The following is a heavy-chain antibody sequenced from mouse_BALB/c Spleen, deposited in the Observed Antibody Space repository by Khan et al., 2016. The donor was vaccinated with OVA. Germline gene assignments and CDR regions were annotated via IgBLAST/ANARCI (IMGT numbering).Heavy chain of an antibody. D-gene: IGHD2-4*01. CDR3: ARNYDYDEGLAY. CDR2: IWSGGST. Sequence: QMQLEESGPGLVQPSQSLSITCTVSGFSLTTYGVHWVRQSPGKGLEWLGVIWSGGSTDYNAAFISRLSISKDNSKSQVFFKMNSLQANDTVIYYCARNYDYDEGLAYWGQGTLVTVSA. V-gene: IGHV2-2*02. J-gene: IGHJ3*01. CDR1: GFSLTTYG.